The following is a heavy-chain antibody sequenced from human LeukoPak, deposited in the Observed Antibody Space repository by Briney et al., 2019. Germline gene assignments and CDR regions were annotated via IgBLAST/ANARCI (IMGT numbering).Heavy chain of an antibody. Sequence: PSETLSLTCAVYGGSFSGYYWSWIRQPPGKGLEWIGEINHSGSTNYNPSLKSRVTISVDTSKNQFSLKLSSVTAADTAVYYCARDRYIGRFGELLKFDYWGQGTLVTVSS. V-gene: IGHV4-34*01. J-gene: IGHJ4*02. CDR1: GGSFSGYY. CDR2: INHSGST. CDR3: ARDRYIGRFGELLKFDY. D-gene: IGHD3-10*01.